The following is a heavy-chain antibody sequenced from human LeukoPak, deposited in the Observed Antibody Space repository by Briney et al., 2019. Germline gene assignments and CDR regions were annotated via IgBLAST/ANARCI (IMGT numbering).Heavy chain of an antibody. V-gene: IGHV1-69*04. CDR1: VYTFTSYG. CDR2: TIPFIGAV. CDR3: SPCGHAYDWFGP. D-gene: IGHD5-12*01. J-gene: IGHJ5*02. Sequence: ASVKVSCKSSVYTFTSYGISGVRPAPGQELQWIGRTIPFIGAVTYAQSFQGRVSFTADKTTSTLYMELTSLRPDDTAIYYCSPCGHAYDWFGPWGQGTLVTVSS.